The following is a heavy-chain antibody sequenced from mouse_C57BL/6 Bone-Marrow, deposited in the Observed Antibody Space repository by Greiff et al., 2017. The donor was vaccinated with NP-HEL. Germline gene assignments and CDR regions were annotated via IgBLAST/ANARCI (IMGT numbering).Heavy chain of an antibody. V-gene: IGHV1-36*01. CDR2: VYPYNGGT. D-gene: IGHD2-2*01. Sequence: VQLQQSGPVLVKPGPSVKISCKASGFTFTDYYMHWVKQSHGKSLEWIGLVYPYNGGTSYNQKFKGKATLTVDTSSSTAYMELNSLTSEDSAVYYCAGEELWLRRGGRLDYWGQGTTLTVSS. J-gene: IGHJ2*01. CDR3: AGEELWLRRGGRLDY. CDR1: GFTFTDYY.